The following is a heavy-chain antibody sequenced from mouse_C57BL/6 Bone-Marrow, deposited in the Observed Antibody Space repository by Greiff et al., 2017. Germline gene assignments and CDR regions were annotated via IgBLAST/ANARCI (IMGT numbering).Heavy chain of an antibody. Sequence: QVQLKESGAELVRPGTSVKLSCKASGYTFTSYWMHWVKQRPGQGLEWIGVIDPSDSYTNYNQKFKGKATLTVDTSSSTAYMQLSSLTSEDSAVYYCARRGDGYYVDYWGQGTTLTVSS. CDR2: IDPSDSYT. CDR1: GYTFTSYW. J-gene: IGHJ2*01. D-gene: IGHD2-3*01. CDR3: ARRGDGYYVDY. V-gene: IGHV1-59*01.